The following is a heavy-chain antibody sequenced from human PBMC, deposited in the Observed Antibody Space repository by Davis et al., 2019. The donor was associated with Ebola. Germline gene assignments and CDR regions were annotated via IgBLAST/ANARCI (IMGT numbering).Heavy chain of an antibody. J-gene: IGHJ5*02. CDR2: INPSGGST. Sequence: ASVKVSCKASGYTFTSYYMHWVRQAPGQGLEWMGIINPSGGSTSYAQKFQGRVTMTRDTSTSTVYMELSSLRSEDTAVYYCARGLVVAAREDWFDPWGQGTLVTVSS. D-gene: IGHD2-15*01. CDR1: GYTFTSYY. V-gene: IGHV1-46*01. CDR3: ARGLVVAAREDWFDP.